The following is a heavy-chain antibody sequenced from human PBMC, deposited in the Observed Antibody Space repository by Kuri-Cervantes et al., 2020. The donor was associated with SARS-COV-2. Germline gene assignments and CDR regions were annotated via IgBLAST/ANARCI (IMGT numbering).Heavy chain of an antibody. J-gene: IGHJ6*02. CDR2: ISYDGTNK. D-gene: IGHD2-8*01. V-gene: IGHV3-30-3*01. Sequence: GESLKISCAAAGFTFTTYTMNWVRQAPGKGLEWVALISYDGTNKFYADSVKGRFTISRDNSRNTLYLQMNSLRAEDTAVFYCARPDCTINGVCFMDVWGQGTTVTVSS. CDR1: GFTFTTYT. CDR3: ARPDCTINGVCFMDV.